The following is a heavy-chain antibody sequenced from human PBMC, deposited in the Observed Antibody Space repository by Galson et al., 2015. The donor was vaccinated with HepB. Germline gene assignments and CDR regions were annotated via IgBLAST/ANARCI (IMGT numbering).Heavy chain of an antibody. Sequence: SVKVSCKASGGTFSSYTISWVRQAPGQGLEWMGRIIPILGIANYAQKFQGRVTITADKSTSTAYMELSSLRSEDTAVYYCARDPESYYYDSSGYYSPDYWGQGTL. J-gene: IGHJ4*02. CDR1: GGTFSSYT. D-gene: IGHD3-22*01. CDR3: ARDPESYYYDSSGYYSPDY. V-gene: IGHV1-69*04. CDR2: IIPILGIA.